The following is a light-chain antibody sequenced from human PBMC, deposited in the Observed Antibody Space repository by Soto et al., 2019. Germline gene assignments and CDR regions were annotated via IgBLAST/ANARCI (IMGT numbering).Light chain of an antibody. Sequence: EIVMTQSPATLSVSPGERATLSCRASQSVSSNLAWYQQKPGQAPRLLIYGASTRATGIPARFSCSGSGTEFTLTISSLQSEDFAVYYCQQYNNWPPFTFGPGTKVDSK. J-gene: IGKJ3*01. CDR2: GAS. CDR3: QQYNNWPPFT. V-gene: IGKV3-15*01. CDR1: QSVSSN.